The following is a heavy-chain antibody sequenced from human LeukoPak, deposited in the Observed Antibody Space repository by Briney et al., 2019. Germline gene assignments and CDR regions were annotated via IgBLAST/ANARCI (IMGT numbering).Heavy chain of an antibody. V-gene: IGHV3-21*01. D-gene: IGHD1-26*01. J-gene: IGHJ4*02. CDR1: GFTFSSYS. CDR3: ARVWDSGSYFSNIFDY. Sequence: GGSLRLSCAASGFTFSSYSMNWVRQAPGKGLEWVSSISSSSSYISYADSVKGRFTISRDNAKNSLYLQMSSLRAEDTAVYYCARVWDSGSYFSNIFDYWGQGTLVTVSS. CDR2: ISSSSSYI.